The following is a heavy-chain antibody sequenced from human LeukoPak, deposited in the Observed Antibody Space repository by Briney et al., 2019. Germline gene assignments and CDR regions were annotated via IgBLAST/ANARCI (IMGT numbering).Heavy chain of an antibody. CDR3: AGIRYFDWSHYGMDV. CDR2: IRSKANSYAT. Sequence: GGSLRLSCAASGFTFSGSAMRWVRQASGKGLEWVGRIRSKANSYATAYAASVKGRFTISRDDSKNTAYLQMNSLKTEDIFFQAGAGIRYFDWSHYGMDVWGKGTTVTVSS. J-gene: IGHJ6*04. D-gene: IGHD3-9*01. V-gene: IGHV3-73*01. CDR1: GFTFSGSA.